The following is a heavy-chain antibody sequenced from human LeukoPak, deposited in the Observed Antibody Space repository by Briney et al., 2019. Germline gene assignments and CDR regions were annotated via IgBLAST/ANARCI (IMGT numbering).Heavy chain of an antibody. D-gene: IGHD6-13*01. J-gene: IGHJ5*02. CDR3: ARERGSSWKTNNNWFDP. CDR2: IYYSGST. V-gene: IGHV4-30-4*02. CDR1: GGSISSGDYY. Sequence: SETLSLTCTVSGGSISSGDYYWSWIRQPPGKGLEWIGYIYYSGSTYYNPSLKSRVTISVDTSKNQFSLKLSSVTAADTAVYYCARERGSSWKTNNNWFDPWGQGTLVTVSS.